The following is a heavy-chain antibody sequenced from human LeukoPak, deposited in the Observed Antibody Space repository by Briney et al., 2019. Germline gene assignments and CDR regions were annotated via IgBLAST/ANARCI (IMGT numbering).Heavy chain of an antibody. CDR2: IYTSGST. CDR1: GGSIGSYY. V-gene: IGHV4-4*07. Sequence: PSETLSLTCTVSGGSIGSYYWSWIRQPAGKGLEWIGRIYTSGSTNYNPSLKSRVTMSVDTSKNQFSLKLSSVTAADTAVYYCARVDSSSWYGGNYFDYWAREPWSPSPQ. CDR3: ARVDSSSWYGGNYFDY. D-gene: IGHD6-13*01. J-gene: IGHJ4*02.